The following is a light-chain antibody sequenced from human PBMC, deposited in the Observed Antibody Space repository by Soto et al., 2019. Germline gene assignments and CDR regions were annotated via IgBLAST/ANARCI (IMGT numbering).Light chain of an antibody. CDR2: EDS. V-gene: IGLV2-23*01. Sequence: QSALTQPASVSGSPGQSITISCTGTHSDVGSYNLVSWYQQHPGKAPKLIIYEDSKRPSGVSNRFSCSKSGYTASLTISGLEAEDEADYYCCSYAGSFAVIFGGGTKLTVL. CDR1: HSDVGSYNL. CDR3: CSYAGSFAVI. J-gene: IGLJ2*01.